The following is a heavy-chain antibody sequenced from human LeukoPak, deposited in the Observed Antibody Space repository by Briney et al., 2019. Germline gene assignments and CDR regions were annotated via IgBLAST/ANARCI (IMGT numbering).Heavy chain of an antibody. CDR3: ARSSVTTEGAIDY. V-gene: IGHV3-30*14. J-gene: IGHJ4*02. CDR1: GFTFSSYA. CDR2: ISYDGSNK. D-gene: IGHD4-17*01. Sequence: GGSLRLSCAASGFTFSSYAMHWVRQAPGKGLEWVAVISYDGSNKYYADSVRGRFTISRDNSKNTLYLQMGSLRAEDMAVYYCARSSVTTEGAIDYWGQGTLVTVSS.